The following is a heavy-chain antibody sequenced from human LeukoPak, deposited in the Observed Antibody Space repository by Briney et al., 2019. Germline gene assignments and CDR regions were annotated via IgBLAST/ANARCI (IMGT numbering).Heavy chain of an antibody. CDR3: ARNGVYGSGSHFDY. V-gene: IGHV4-31*03. CDR2: IYYSGST. Sequence: PSQTLSLTCTVSGGSISSGGYYWGWIRQHPGKGLEWIGYIYYSGSTYYNPSLKSRVTISVDTSKNQFSLKLSSVTAADTAVYYCARNGVYGSGSHFDYWGQGTLVTVSS. CDR1: GGSISSGGYY. D-gene: IGHD3-10*01. J-gene: IGHJ4*02.